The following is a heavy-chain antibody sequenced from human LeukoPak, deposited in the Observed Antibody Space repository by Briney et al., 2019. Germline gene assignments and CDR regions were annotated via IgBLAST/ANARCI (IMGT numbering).Heavy chain of an antibody. CDR2: IYGGGTT. D-gene: IGHD5-18*01. Sequence: GGSLRLSCAASGFTFSSYAMHWVRQAPGKGLEWVSLIYGGGTTYYADSVKGRFAISRDDSKNTLYLQMNTLRGEDTAVYYCAIRRGYSYGFEFWGQGTLVTVSS. J-gene: IGHJ4*02. V-gene: IGHV3-53*01. CDR1: GFTFSSYA. CDR3: AIRRGYSYGFEF.